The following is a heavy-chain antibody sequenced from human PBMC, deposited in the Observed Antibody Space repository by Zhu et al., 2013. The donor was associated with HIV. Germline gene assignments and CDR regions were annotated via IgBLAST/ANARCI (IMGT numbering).Heavy chain of an antibody. Sequence: QVQLVQSGAEVKKTGASVKVSCKASGYTFTDYYIHWVRQAPGQGLEWMGWINPKSGATNYAQKFHAWVTMTKDTSISTAFMEMSRLRSDDTAVYYCARELVLVAAVGNFFDYWGQGTLVTVSS. J-gene: IGHJ4*02. CDR1: GYTFTDYY. CDR3: ARELVLVAAVGNFFDY. D-gene: IGHD6-13*01. V-gene: IGHV1-2*04. CDR2: INPKSGAT.